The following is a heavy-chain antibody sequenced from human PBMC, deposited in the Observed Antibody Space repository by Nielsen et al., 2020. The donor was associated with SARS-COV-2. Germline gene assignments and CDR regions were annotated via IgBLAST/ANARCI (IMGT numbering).Heavy chain of an antibody. Sequence: GESLKISCTASGFTFSNYAMSWVRQAPGKGLEWVSAMSGSAGAAHYADSVKGRCTISRDNAKNSLYLQMNSLRAEDTAVYYCARDSSTMVRGVNDYWGQGTLVTVSS. J-gene: IGHJ4*02. D-gene: IGHD3-10*01. CDR3: ARDSSTMVRGVNDY. CDR1: GFTFSNYA. CDR2: MSGSAGAA. V-gene: IGHV3-23*01.